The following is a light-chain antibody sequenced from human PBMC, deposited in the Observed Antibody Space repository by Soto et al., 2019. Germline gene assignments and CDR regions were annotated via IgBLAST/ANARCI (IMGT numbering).Light chain of an antibody. CDR2: DVS. CDR1: SSDVGDNS. CDR3: SSYTSSSTLVV. Sequence: QSVLTQPASVSGSPGQSITISCTGTSSDVGDNSVSWYQQHPGKAPKLMIYDVSSRPSGVSNRFSASKSGNTASLTISGLQAEDESDYYCSSYTSSSTLVVFGGGTKVTVL. J-gene: IGLJ2*01. V-gene: IGLV2-14*01.